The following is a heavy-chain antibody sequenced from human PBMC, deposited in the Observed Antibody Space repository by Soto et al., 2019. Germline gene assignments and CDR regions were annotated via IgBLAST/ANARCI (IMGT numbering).Heavy chain of an antibody. J-gene: IGHJ6*02. CDR3: ARDSAAGYDEDLHRYYYYGMDV. Sequence: ASVKVSCKASGYTFTSYGISWVRQAPGQGLEWMGWISAYNGNTNYAQKLQGRVTMTTDTSTSTAYMELRSLRSDDTAVYYYARDSAAGYDEDLHRYYYYGMDVWGQGTTVTVSS. D-gene: IGHD5-12*01. V-gene: IGHV1-18*01. CDR1: GYTFTSYG. CDR2: ISAYNGNT.